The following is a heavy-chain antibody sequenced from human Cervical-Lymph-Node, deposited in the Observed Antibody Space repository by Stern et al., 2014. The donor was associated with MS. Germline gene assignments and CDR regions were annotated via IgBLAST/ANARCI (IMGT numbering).Heavy chain of an antibody. J-gene: IGHJ6*02. CDR1: GFALRSYG. V-gene: IGHV3-30*18. D-gene: IGHD2-15*01. CDR3: AKDRLFCSGGGCYAMDV. CDR2: ISNDGNEK. Sequence: VQLVESGGGVVQPGRSLRLSCAASGFALRSYGMHWVRQAPGKGLEWVAVISNDGNEKYSADSVKGRFIISRDNSKNTLSLQMNSLKTEDTAVYYCAKDRLFCSGGGCYAMDVWGQGTTVTVSS.